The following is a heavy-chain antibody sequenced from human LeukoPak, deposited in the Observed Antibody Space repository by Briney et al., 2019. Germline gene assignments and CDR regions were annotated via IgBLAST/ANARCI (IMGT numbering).Heavy chain of an antibody. D-gene: IGHD4-11*01. CDR3: AKDLHSNYGPADY. J-gene: IGHJ4*02. CDR1: GFTFSSYA. Sequence: SGGSLRPSCAASGFTFSSYAMSWVRQAPGKGLEWVSTINGGGVNTHYADSVGGRFTISRDNSKNTLFLQMNSLRDEDTAVYYCAKDLHSNYGPADYWGQGNLVTVSS. V-gene: IGHV3-23*01. CDR2: INGGGVNT.